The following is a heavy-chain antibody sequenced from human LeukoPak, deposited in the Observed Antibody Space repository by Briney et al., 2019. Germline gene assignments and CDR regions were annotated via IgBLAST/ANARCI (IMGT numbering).Heavy chain of an antibody. V-gene: IGHV3-49*04. CDR2: IRSEAYGETT. CDR1: GFIFGEHA. CDR3: ARGPVLLWIHNGMDV. D-gene: IGHD3-10*01. J-gene: IGHJ6*02. Sequence: PGRSLGLSCLGSGFIFGEHAISWVRQAPGKALEWVGFIRSEAYGETTEYAASVSGRFIISRDNTRGIAYLQMNNLKIEDTAVYYCARGPVLLWIHNGMDVWGPGTTVTVSS.